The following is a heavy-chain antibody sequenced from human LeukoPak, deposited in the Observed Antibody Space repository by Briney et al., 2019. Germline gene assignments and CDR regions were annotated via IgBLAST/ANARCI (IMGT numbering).Heavy chain of an antibody. J-gene: IGHJ4*02. Sequence: GGSLRLSCAASEFTFSSYAMHWVRQAPGKGLEWVALISYDASNKYYADSVKGRFTISRDNAKNTLYLQMNSLRAEDTAVYYCARGLSGYASSLGYWGQGTLVTVSA. V-gene: IGHV3-30*04. CDR2: ISYDASNK. CDR1: EFTFSSYA. D-gene: IGHD6-6*01. CDR3: ARGLSGYASSLGY.